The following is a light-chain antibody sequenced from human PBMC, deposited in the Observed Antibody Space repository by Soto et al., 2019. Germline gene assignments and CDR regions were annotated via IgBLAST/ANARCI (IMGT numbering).Light chain of an antibody. J-gene: IGKJ4*01. CDR1: QSISSW. CDR3: QQYTSYPLT. V-gene: IGKV1-5*03. Sequence: DIQMTQSPSTLSASVGDRVTITCRASQSISSWLAWYQQKPGKAPKLLIYKASSLESGVPSRFGGSASGTEFTLTISSLQPDDFGTYYCQQYTSYPLTFGGGTKVEIK. CDR2: KAS.